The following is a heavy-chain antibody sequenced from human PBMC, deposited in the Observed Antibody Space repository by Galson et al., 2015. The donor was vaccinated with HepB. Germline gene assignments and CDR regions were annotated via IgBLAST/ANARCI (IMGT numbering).Heavy chain of an antibody. Sequence: SVTVSCKASGYTFSSYDINWVRQATGQGLEWMGWMSPKSGNTGYAQKFQGRVTMTIIISMSTAFMDLSSLRSDDTAMYYCARGRPFGVTEGVIKYYYTLDVWGQGTTVTVSS. V-gene: IGHV1-8*01. CDR2: MSPKSGNT. J-gene: IGHJ6*02. D-gene: IGHD2/OR15-2a*01. CDR3: ARGRPFGVTEGVIKYYYTLDV. CDR1: GYTFSSYD.